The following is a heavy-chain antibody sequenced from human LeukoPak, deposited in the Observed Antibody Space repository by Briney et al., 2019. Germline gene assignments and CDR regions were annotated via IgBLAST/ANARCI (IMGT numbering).Heavy chain of an antibody. CDR1: GGSFSGYY. D-gene: IGHD6-13*01. J-gene: IGHJ6*04. CDR3: ARGVYSQSFRMDV. Sequence: SETLSLTCAVYGGSFSGYYWSWIRQPPGKGLEWIGEINHSGSTNYSPSLKSRVTISVDTSKNQFSLKLSSVTAADTAVYYCARGVYSQSFRMDVWGKGTTVTVSS. V-gene: IGHV4-34*01. CDR2: INHSGST.